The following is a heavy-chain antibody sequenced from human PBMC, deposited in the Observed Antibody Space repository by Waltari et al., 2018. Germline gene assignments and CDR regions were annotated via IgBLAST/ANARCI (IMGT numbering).Heavy chain of an antibody. CDR2: IYHTGST. D-gene: IGHD6-19*01. J-gene: IGHJ1*01. CDR1: KGPISTYS. V-gene: IGHV4-59*01. Sequence: QVQLQESGPGLVKPSETLSLTCPGAKGPISTYSWTWIRQPPGKGLEWIGYIYHTGSTTYNSSLKSRVTISIDTSKDQFSLRMTSVTPADTAVYYCASAGRYRSGRGIEYFHHWGQGTLVTVSS. CDR3: ASAGRYRSGRGIEYFHH.